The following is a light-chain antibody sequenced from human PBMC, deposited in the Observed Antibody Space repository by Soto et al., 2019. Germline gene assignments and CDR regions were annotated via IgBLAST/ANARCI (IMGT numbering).Light chain of an antibody. CDR2: GAS. V-gene: IGKV3-20*01. Sequence: EIGMTQSPDTLSLSPGERATLSCRASQSVVTNSLAWYQQKPGQAPRLIIYGASNRATGIPDRFSGRGSGTDFTLTISRLEPEDCAVYYCQQYGGARWTFGQGTKVDIK. CDR1: QSVVTNS. J-gene: IGKJ1*01. CDR3: QQYGGARWT.